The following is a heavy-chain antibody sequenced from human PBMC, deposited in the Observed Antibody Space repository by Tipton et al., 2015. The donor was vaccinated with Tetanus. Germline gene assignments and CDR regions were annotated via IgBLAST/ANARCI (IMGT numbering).Heavy chain of an antibody. CDR2: IYYSGST. CDR1: GGSISSGDYY. J-gene: IGHJ3*02. Sequence: TLSLTCTVSGGSISSGDYYWSWIRQPPGKGLEWIGYIYYSGSTYYNPSLKSRVTISVDTSKNQFSLKLSSVTAADTAVYYCARGPALLTGYYIDAFDIWGQGTMVTGSS. V-gene: IGHV4-30-4*01. D-gene: IGHD3-9*01. CDR3: ARGPALLTGYYIDAFDI.